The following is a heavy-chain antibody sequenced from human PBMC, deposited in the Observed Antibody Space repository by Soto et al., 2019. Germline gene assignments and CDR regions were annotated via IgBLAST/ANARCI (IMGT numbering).Heavy chain of an antibody. Sequence: QMQLQESGPGLVKPSQTLSLTCTVSGGSISSDGYCWNWIRQHPGKGLEWIGSIYYSGSAYYSPSLKSRVTVSVDTSENQFSLKLSSVTAADTAVYYCARGLLYDSSGDYQKDAFYIWGQGTMVTVSS. J-gene: IGHJ3*02. V-gene: IGHV4-31*03. CDR3: ARGLLYDSSGDYQKDAFYI. D-gene: IGHD3-22*01. CDR1: GGSISSDGYC. CDR2: IYYSGSA.